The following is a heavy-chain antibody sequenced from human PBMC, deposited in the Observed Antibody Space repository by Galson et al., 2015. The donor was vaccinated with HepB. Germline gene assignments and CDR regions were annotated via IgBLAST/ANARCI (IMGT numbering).Heavy chain of an antibody. CDR3: AKGGVYSYGYLNQT. J-gene: IGHJ4*02. CDR1: GFTFSSYW. V-gene: IGHV3-74*01. D-gene: IGHD5-18*01. CDR2: INSDGSST. Sequence: SLRLSCATSGFTFSSYWMHWVRQAPGKGLVWVSRINSDGSSTSYADSVKGRFTISRDNAKNTLYLQMNSLRAEDTAVYYCAKGGVYSYGYLNQTWGQGTLVTVSS.